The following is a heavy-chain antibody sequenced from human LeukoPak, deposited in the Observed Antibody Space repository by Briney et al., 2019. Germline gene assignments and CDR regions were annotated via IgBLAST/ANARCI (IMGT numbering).Heavy chain of an antibody. CDR2: ISGSGGST. Sequence: GGSLRLSCAASGFTFSSYAMSWVRQAPGKGLEWVSAISGSGGSTCYADSVKGRFTISRDNSKNTLYLQMNSLRAEDTAVYYCAKDTAGELDYYFDYWGQGTLVTVSS. D-gene: IGHD1-26*01. V-gene: IGHV3-23*01. J-gene: IGHJ4*02. CDR1: GFTFSSYA. CDR3: AKDTAGELDYYFDY.